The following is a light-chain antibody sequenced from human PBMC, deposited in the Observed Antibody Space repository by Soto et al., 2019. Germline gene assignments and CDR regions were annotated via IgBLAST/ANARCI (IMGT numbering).Light chain of an antibody. CDR3: QQYGSSGT. J-gene: IGKJ5*01. CDR2: RAS. Sequence: TQSPATLSVSPGERVTLSCRASQNIYSNIAWYQQRPGQAPRLLIYRASSRATGIPDRFSGSGSGTDFTLTISRLEPEDFAVYYCQQYGSSGTFGQGTRLEIK. CDR1: QNIYSN. V-gene: IGKV3-20*01.